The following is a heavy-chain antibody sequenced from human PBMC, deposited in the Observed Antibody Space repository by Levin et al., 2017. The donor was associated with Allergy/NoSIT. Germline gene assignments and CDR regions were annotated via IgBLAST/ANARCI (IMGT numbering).Heavy chain of an antibody. CDR3: AREENDDDSSGHFRVAAY. D-gene: IGHD3-22*01. CDR2: VDHSEYP. J-gene: IGHJ4*02. Sequence: PSETLSLTCVVYGGSFSGYEWGWIRQSPGRGLEWIGEVDHSEYPKYNPSLKSRVTMSVDTSKNQLSLKLASVTAADTAVYYCAREENDDDSSGHFRVAAYWGQGTWVTVSS. CDR1: GGSFSGYE. V-gene: IGHV4-34*01.